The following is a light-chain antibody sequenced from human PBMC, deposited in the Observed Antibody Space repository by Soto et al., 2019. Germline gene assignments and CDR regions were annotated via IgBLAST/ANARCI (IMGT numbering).Light chain of an antibody. Sequence: SPGTLSLSTGVTATLSCRDSESGSSSFLSWYQQKPGQAPRLLIYDTSSRATGIPDRFSGSGSGTDFTLTITRLEPEDFAVFYCHQYETFGQGTKVDIK. J-gene: IGKJ1*01. CDR3: HQYET. CDR2: DTS. CDR1: ESGSSSF. V-gene: IGKV3-20*01.